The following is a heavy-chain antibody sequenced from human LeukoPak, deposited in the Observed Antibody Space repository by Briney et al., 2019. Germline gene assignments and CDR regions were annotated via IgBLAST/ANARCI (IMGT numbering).Heavy chain of an antibody. J-gene: IGHJ4*02. V-gene: IGHV3-33*01. CDR2: IWYDGSNK. Sequence: PGGSLRLSCAASGFTFSSYGMHWVRQAPGKGLEWVAVIWYDGSNKYYADSVKGRFTISRDNSKNTLYLQMNSLRAEDTAVYYCARDPDSGWHYYFDYWGQGTLVTVSS. D-gene: IGHD6-19*01. CDR1: GFTFSSYG. CDR3: ARDPDSGWHYYFDY.